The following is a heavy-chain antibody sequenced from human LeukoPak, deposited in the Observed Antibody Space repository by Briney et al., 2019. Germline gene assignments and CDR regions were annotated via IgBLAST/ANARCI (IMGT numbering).Heavy chain of an antibody. CDR2: IYTSGST. V-gene: IGHV4-61*02. Sequence: SQTLSLTCTVSGGSISSGSYYWSWIRQPAGKGLEWIGRIYTSGSTNYNPSLKSRVTMSVDTSKNQFSLKLSSVTAADTAVYYCAKEGSALWFGELSHYFDFWGQGSLVTVSS. CDR3: AKEGSALWFGELSHYFDF. CDR1: GGSISSGSYY. D-gene: IGHD3-10*01. J-gene: IGHJ4*02.